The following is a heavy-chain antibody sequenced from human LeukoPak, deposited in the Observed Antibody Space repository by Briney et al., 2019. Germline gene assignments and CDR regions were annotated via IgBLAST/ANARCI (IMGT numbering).Heavy chain of an antibody. CDR2: ISYDGSNK. J-gene: IGHJ4*02. CDR3: GRGYCSGGSCYPDY. Sequence: GGSLRLSCAASGFTFSSYAMHWVRQAPGKGLEWVAVISYDGSNKYYADSVKGRFTISRDNSKNTLYLQMNSLRAEDTAVYYCGRGYCSGGSCYPDYWGQGTLVTVSS. CDR1: GFTFSSYA. V-gene: IGHV3-30-3*01. D-gene: IGHD2-15*01.